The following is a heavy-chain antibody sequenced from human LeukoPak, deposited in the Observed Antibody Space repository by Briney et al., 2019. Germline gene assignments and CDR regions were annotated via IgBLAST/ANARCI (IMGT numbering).Heavy chain of an antibody. CDR3: ARDRPNYDSSGGDAFDI. V-gene: IGHV3-23*01. Sequence: GGSLRLSCAASGFTFSSYAMSWVRQAPGKGLEWVSAISGSGGSTYYADSVKGRFTISRDNSKNTLYLQMNSLRAEDTAVYYCARDRPNYDSSGGDAFDIWGQGTMVTVSS. D-gene: IGHD3-22*01. J-gene: IGHJ3*02. CDR1: GFTFSSYA. CDR2: ISGSGGST.